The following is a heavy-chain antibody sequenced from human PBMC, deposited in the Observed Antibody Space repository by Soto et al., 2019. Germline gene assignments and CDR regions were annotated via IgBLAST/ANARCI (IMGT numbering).Heavy chain of an antibody. Sequence: ASVKVSCKASGYTFTSYGISWVRQAPGQGLEWMGWISAYNGNTNYAQKLQGRVTMTTDKSTSTAYMELSSLRSEDTAVYYCASYDSSGYYPGYWGQGTLVTVSS. J-gene: IGHJ4*02. CDR3: ASYDSSGYYPGY. CDR1: GYTFTSYG. CDR2: ISAYNGNT. V-gene: IGHV1-18*01. D-gene: IGHD3-22*01.